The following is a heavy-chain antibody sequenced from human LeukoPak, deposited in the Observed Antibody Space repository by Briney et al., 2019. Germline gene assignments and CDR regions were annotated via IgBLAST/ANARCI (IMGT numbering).Heavy chain of an antibody. CDR1: GGSISSSSYY. Sequence: PSETLSLTCTVSGGSISSSSYYWGWIHQPPGKGLEWIGSIYYSGSTYYNPSLKSRVTISVDTSKNQFSLKLSSVTAADTAVYYCARLLPSYGSGSYYNPKYYFDYWGQGTLVAVSS. CDR3: ARLLPSYGSGSYYNPKYYFDY. J-gene: IGHJ4*02. V-gene: IGHV4-39*07. CDR2: IYYSGST. D-gene: IGHD3-10*01.